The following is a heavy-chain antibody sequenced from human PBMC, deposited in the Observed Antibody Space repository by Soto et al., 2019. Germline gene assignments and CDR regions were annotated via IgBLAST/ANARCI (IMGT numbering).Heavy chain of an antibody. D-gene: IGHD3-22*01. CDR2: ISSSSSYI. CDR1: GFTFSSYS. V-gene: IGHV3-21*01. CDR3: ARGLSEYYYDSSGSQSRDY. Sequence: GGSLRLSCAASGFTFSSYSMNWVRQAPGKGLEWVSSISSSSSYIYYADSVKGRFTISRDNAKNSLYLQMNSLRAEDTAVYYCARGLSEYYYDSSGSQSRDYWGQGTLVTVSS. J-gene: IGHJ4*02.